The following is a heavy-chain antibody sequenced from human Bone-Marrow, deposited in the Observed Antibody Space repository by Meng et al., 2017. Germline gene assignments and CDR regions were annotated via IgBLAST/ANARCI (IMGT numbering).Heavy chain of an antibody. CDR3: AKDPARFDY. CDR2: ISGSGGST. J-gene: IGHJ4*02. CDR1: GFTFSNAY. Sequence: EVQLVESGGGLVKPGGSLRLSCEGSGFTFSNAYMTWVRQVPGKGLEWVSAISGSGGSTYYADSVKGRFTISRDNSKNTLYLQMNSLRAEDTAVYYCAKDPARFDYWGQGTLVTVSS. V-gene: IGHV3-23*04.